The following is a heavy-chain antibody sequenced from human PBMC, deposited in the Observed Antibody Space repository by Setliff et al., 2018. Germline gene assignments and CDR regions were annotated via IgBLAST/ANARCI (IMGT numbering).Heavy chain of an antibody. V-gene: IGHV5-51*01. CDR1: GYSFSNYW. Sequence: GESLKISCKGSGYSFSNYWVGWVRQMPGKGLEWMGVIYAGDSDTRYSPSFQGQVTFSADKSISTAYLQWSTLKASDTAMYYCARLGSSSWYNDVFDFWGPGTMVTVSS. J-gene: IGHJ3*01. CDR3: ARLGSSSWYNDVFDF. D-gene: IGHD6-13*01. CDR2: IYAGDSDT.